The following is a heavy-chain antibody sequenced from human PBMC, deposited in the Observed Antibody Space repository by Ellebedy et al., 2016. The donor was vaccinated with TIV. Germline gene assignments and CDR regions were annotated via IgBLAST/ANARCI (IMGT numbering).Heavy chain of an antibody. CDR3: ARDQPGYGAYEF. Sequence: PGGSLRLSCAASGFTFSTYWMSWVRQAPGKGLEWVGNINQDGSAQYYVDSVKGRFTISRDNAKKSLYLQMSSLRAEDTAVYYCARDQPGYGAYEFWGQGTLVTVSS. D-gene: IGHD4-17*01. CDR1: GFTFSTYW. V-gene: IGHV3-7*01. J-gene: IGHJ4*02. CDR2: INQDGSAQ.